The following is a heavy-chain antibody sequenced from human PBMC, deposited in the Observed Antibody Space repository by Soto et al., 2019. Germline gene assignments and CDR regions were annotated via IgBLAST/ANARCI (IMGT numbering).Heavy chain of an antibody. J-gene: IGHJ2*01. CDR1: GYTFTSYD. CDR2: MNPNSGNT. Sequence: VASVKVSCKASGYTFTSYDINWVRQATGQGLEWMGWMNPNSGNTGYAQKFQGRVTMTRNTSISTAYMELSSLRSEDTAVYYCARVPWFGENWYFDLWGRGTLVTVSS. CDR3: ARVPWFGENWYFDL. V-gene: IGHV1-8*01. D-gene: IGHD3-10*01.